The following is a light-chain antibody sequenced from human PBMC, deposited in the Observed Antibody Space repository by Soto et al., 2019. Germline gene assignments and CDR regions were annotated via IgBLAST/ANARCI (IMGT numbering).Light chain of an antibody. CDR1: QSVLYSPNNKNY. CDR3: QQYYTTPPT. J-gene: IGKJ4*01. Sequence: DIVMTQSPDSLAVSLGERATINCKSSQSVLYSPNNKNYLAWYQQKPGQPPKLLIYWASTRESGVPDRFSGSESGTDFTLTISSLQAEDVAVYYCQQYYTTPPTFGGGTKVQIK. CDR2: WAS. V-gene: IGKV4-1*01.